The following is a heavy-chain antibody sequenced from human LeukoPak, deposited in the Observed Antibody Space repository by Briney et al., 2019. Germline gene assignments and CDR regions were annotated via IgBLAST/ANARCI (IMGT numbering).Heavy chain of an antibody. Sequence: GRSLRLSCVASGFSFSSYGMHWVRQPPGKGLEWVAVIWYDGTNENYADSVKGRFTISRDNSKNTLYLQMNSLRAEDTAVYYCARDRTSSGYSDYWGQGTLVTVSS. V-gene: IGHV3-33*01. CDR1: GFSFSSYG. D-gene: IGHD3-22*01. J-gene: IGHJ4*02. CDR2: IWYDGTNE. CDR3: ARDRTSSGYSDY.